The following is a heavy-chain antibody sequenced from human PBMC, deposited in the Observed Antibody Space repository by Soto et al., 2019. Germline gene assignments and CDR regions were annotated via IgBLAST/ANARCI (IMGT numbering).Heavy chain of an antibody. D-gene: IGHD6-6*01. CDR3: ARGGAARYLDS. CDR1: GYTFTNFA. V-gene: IGHV1-18*01. Sequence: ASVKVSCKTSGYTFTNFALSWVRQAPGQGLEWIGFVSANNGFTHFAQKFQGRVSVKTDTSTNTVYLDLRSLSSDDTAVYYCARGGAARYLDSWGQGTPVTVSS. J-gene: IGHJ5*01. CDR2: VSANNGFT.